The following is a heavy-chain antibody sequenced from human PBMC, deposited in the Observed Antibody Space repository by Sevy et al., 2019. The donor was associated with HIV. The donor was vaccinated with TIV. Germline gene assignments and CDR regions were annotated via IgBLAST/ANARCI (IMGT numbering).Heavy chain of an antibody. Sequence: GGSLRLSCAASGFTFSSYAMSWVRQAPGKGLEWVSTIGGSDAGTFYADSVKGRFTISRDNSKSTLYLQMNSLRPEDTAMYYCAKHYHQDIAAGWFFDLWGRGTLVTVSS. J-gene: IGHJ2*01. D-gene: IGHD2-15*01. V-gene: IGHV3-23*01. CDR1: GFTFSSYA. CDR2: IGGSDAGT. CDR3: AKHYHQDIAAGWFFDL.